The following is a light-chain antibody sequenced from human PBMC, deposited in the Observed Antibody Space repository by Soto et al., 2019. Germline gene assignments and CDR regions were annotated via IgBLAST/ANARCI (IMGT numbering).Light chain of an antibody. J-gene: IGKJ1*01. CDR1: QGINDN. Sequence: DIQMTQSPSAMSASVGDRVTITCRASQGINDNLAWFQQKPGQVPKRLIYGAFSLQRGVPSRFSGSGSGTEFTLTISSLQHEDFATYYCLQHNTFPWTFGQGTKVDIK. V-gene: IGKV1-17*03. CDR3: LQHNTFPWT. CDR2: GAF.